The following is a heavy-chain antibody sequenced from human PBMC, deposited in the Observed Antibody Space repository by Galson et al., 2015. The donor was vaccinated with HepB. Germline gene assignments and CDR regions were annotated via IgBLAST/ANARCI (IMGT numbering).Heavy chain of an antibody. J-gene: IGHJ1*01. Sequence: SLRLSCAASGFTFSSYAMHWVRQAPGKGLEYVSAISSNGGSTYYADSVKGRFTISRDNSKNTLYLQMSSLRAEDTAVYYCVKEVTAAARYFQHWGQGTLVTVSS. CDR3: VKEVTAAARYFQH. V-gene: IGHV3-64D*06. CDR1: GFTFSSYA. CDR2: ISSNGGST. D-gene: IGHD6-13*01.